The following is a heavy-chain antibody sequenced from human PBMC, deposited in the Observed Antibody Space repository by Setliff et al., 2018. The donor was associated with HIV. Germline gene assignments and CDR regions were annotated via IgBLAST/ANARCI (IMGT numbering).Heavy chain of an antibody. CDR3: ARWHPPYGFWEEDY. D-gene: IGHD3-10*01. V-gene: IGHV4-39*01. Sequence: KTSETLSLTCTVSGGSISSSSYYWAWIRQPPGKGLEWIGNIYYSGSTYYNPSLKTRVTISVDGSKNQFSLKLKSVTAADTAVYYCARWHPPYGFWEEDYWGQGTLVT. CDR2: IYYSGST. CDR1: GGSISSSSYY. J-gene: IGHJ4*02.